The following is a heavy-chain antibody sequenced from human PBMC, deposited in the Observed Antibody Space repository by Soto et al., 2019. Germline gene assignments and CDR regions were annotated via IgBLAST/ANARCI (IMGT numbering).Heavy chain of an antibody. J-gene: IGHJ6*02. CDR2: IYGVGTT. Sequence: EVQLVESGGGLIQPGGSLRLSCAASGFTVTSHYVSWVRQAPGKGLEWVSVIYGVGTTFYADSVKGRFSISRDTSKNTVYLQLISLIGEDTAVYYCARGMWDHYFCGDDYYYYGMDVWGQGTTVSVSS. V-gene: IGHV3-53*01. CDR3: ARGMWDHYFCGDDYYYYGMDV. D-gene: IGHD5-12*01. CDR1: GFTVTSHY.